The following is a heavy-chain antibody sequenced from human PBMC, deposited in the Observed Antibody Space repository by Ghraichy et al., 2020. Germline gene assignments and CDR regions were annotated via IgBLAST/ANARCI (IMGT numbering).Heavy chain of an antibody. CDR2: IYYSGST. D-gene: IGHD5-12*01. V-gene: IGHV4-59*08. CDR3: ARSLPGYSGYLGY. CDR1: GGSISSYY. J-gene: IGHJ4*02. Sequence: SETLSLTCTVSGGSISSYYWSWIRQPPGKGLEWIGYIYYSGSTNYNPSLKSRVTISVDTSKNQFSLKLSSVTAADTAVYYCARSLPGYSGYLGYWGQGTLVTVSS.